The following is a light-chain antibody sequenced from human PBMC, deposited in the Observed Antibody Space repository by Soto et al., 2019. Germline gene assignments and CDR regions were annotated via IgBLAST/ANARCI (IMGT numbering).Light chain of an antibody. CDR3: QKYSASPQT. J-gene: IGKJ1*01. CDR2: SAS. Sequence: EIVLTQSPGTLSLSPGDRATLSYRPSQTFNGNYLDWYHPKPGQAPRLLIHSASSRATGIPDRFSASGTGTDSTLRRWRLEPEGPALYCCQKYSASPQTFGQGT. CDR1: QTFNGNY. V-gene: IGKV3-20*01.